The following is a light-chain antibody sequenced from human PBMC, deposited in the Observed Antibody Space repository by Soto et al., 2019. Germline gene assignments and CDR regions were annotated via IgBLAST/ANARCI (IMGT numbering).Light chain of an antibody. J-gene: IGLJ2*01. CDR2: EVT. CDR3: SSYTGGGVV. Sequence: QSVLTQPASVSGSPGQSITISCTGTSCDVGGYNYVSWYQQHPGKAPKLMIYEVTHRPSGTSNRFSGSKSGNTASLTISGLQAEDEADYYCSSYTGGGVVFGGGTKVTVL. CDR1: SCDVGGYNY. V-gene: IGLV2-14*01.